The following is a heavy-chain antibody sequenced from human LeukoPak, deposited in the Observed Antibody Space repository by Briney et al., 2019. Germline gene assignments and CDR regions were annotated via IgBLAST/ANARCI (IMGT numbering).Heavy chain of an antibody. D-gene: IGHD4-17*01. CDR2: IYYSGSI. V-gene: IGHV4-59*12. CDR3: ARGVGDYVFDP. Sequence: PSETLSLTCTVSGGSISSYYWSWIRQPPGKGLEWIGYIYYSGSINYNPSLKSRVTISVDTSKNQFSLKLSSVTAADTAVYYCARGVGDYVFDPWGQGTLVTVSS. J-gene: IGHJ5*02. CDR1: GGSISSYY.